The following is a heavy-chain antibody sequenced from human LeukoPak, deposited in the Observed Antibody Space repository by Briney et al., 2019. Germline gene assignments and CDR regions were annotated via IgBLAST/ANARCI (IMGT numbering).Heavy chain of an antibody. CDR1: GLTLRIYW. CDR2: FSSYGSIT. V-gene: IGHV3-74*01. Sequence: PGGSLTLSCAASGLTLRIYWMHWVRHAPGKGLVWVSRFSSYGSITTYAGSVKGRFPLSRDDAKHTLYLHMNSLRVEDSAVYYSASYIGDWGQGTLVTVSS. CDR3: ASYIGD. D-gene: IGHD3-10*01. J-gene: IGHJ4*02.